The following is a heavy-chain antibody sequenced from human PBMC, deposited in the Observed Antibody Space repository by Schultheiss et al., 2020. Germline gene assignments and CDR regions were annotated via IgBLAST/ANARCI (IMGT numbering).Heavy chain of an antibody. J-gene: IGHJ6*02. D-gene: IGHD3-9*01. Sequence: SETLSLTCAVYGGSFSGYYWSWIRQPPGKGLEWIGEINHSGSTNYNPSLKSRVTISVDTSKNQFSLKLSSVTAADTAVYYCARSPTYYDILTGYSPTHYGMDVWGQGTTVTVSS. CDR1: GGSFSGYY. CDR3: ARSPTYYDILTGYSPTHYGMDV. CDR2: INHSGST. V-gene: IGHV4-34*01.